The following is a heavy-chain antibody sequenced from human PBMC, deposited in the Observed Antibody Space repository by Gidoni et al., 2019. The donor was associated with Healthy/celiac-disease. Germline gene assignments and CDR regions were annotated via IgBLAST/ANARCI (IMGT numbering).Heavy chain of an antibody. Sequence: QVQLVQSGAEVKKPGASVKVSCKASGYTFTGYYMHWVRQAPGQGLEWMGWINPNSGGTNYAQKFQGRVTMTRDTSISTAYMELSRLRSDDTAVYYCASPRNGYSSGWYLAAFDIWGQGTMVTVSS. CDR3: ASPRNGYSSGWYLAAFDI. J-gene: IGHJ3*02. CDR1: GYTFTGYY. D-gene: IGHD6-19*01. CDR2: INPNSGGT. V-gene: IGHV1-2*02.